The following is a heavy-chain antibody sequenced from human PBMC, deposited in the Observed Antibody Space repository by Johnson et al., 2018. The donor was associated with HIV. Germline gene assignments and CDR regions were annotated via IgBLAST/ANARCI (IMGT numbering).Heavy chain of an antibody. V-gene: IGHV3-66*01. Sequence: EVQLVESGGGLVQPGGSLRLSCAASGFTVSSNYMNWVRQTPGKGLEWVSVIYSGGSTYYADSVKGRLPISRDNSKNTLDLQMSSLRAADTALYYCAKRLGYDSRGDQFDIWGQGTMVTVSS. CDR1: GFTVSSNY. J-gene: IGHJ3*02. CDR2: IYSGGST. D-gene: IGHD3-22*01. CDR3: AKRLGYDSRGDQFDI.